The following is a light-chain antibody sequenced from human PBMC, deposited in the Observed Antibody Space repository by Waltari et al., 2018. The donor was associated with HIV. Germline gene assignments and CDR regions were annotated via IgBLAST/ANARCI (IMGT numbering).Light chain of an antibody. CDR3: QQYYRTPPA. V-gene: IGKV4-1*01. Sequence: DVVMTQPPDALVGSLGERVTINCKSSQSILSNSNKKNYLAWYQQRPGQPPKLLVYWASTRESGVPARFSGSGSGTDFTLTISNLQAEDAAIYYCQQYYRTPPAFGQGTKVEI. J-gene: IGKJ1*01. CDR2: WAS. CDR1: QSILSNSNKKNY.